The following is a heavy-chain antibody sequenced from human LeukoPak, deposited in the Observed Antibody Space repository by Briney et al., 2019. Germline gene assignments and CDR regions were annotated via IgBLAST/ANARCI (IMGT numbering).Heavy chain of an antibody. V-gene: IGHV4-59*08. D-gene: IGHD4-4*01. CDR2: IYYSGST. J-gene: IGHJ6*02. Sequence: SETLSLTCTVSGGSISSYYWSWIRQPPGKGLEWIGYIYYSGSTNYNPSLKSRVTISVDTSKNQFSLKLSSVTAADTAVYYCARLYSNYDYYYYGMDVWGQGTTVTVS. CDR1: GGSISSYY. CDR3: ARLYSNYDYYYYGMDV.